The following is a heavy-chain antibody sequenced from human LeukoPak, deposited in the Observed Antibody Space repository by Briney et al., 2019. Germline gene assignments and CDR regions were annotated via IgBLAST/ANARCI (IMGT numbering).Heavy chain of an antibody. CDR2: INPNSGGT. CDR3: ARGSGEMYYYDSSGYY. V-gene: IGHV1-2*02. J-gene: IGHJ4*02. CDR1: GYTFTGYY. Sequence: GASVKVSCKASGYTFTGYYMHWVRQAPGQGLEWMGWINPNSGGTNYAQKFQGRVTMTRDTSISTAYMELSSLRSEDTAVYYCARGSGEMYYYDSSGYYWGQGTLVTVSS. D-gene: IGHD3-22*01.